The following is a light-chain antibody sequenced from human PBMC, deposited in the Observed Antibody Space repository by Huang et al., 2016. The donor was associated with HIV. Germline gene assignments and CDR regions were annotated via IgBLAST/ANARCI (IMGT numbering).Light chain of an antibody. CDR2: GAS. CDR3: QQYGSSRYT. CDR1: PSFSGNY. Sequence: EIVLTQSPGTLSLSPGERATLSCRARPSFSGNYLAWYQQKPGQAPRLVIYGASTRATGIPDRFSGSGSGTDFTLSISRLEPEDFAVYFCQQYGSSRYTSGQGTKLEMK. V-gene: IGKV3-20*01. J-gene: IGKJ2*01.